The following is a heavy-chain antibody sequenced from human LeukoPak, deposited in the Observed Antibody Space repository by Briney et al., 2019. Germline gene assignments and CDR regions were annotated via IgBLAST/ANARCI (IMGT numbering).Heavy chain of an antibody. CDR3: ARDDTSGGYYEFGY. J-gene: IGHJ4*02. V-gene: IGHV3-53*01. CDR1: GFTVSSSY. D-gene: IGHD6-19*01. Sequence: GGSLRLSCAASGFTVSSSYMSWVRQAPGKGLECVSVIGNDGRTYYANSVKGRFTISRDISQNMVYLQVNSLRDDDTAVYYCARDDTSGGYYEFGYWGQGALLIVTS. CDR2: IGNDGRT.